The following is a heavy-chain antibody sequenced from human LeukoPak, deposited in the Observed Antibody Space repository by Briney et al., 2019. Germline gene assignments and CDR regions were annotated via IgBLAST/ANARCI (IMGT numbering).Heavy chain of an antibody. V-gene: IGHV3-7*01. D-gene: IGHD3-16*01. CDR1: GFTFSTYW. CDR2: IKQDGSQK. CDR3: AGGPYMGY. J-gene: IGHJ4*02. Sequence: GGSLRLSCAASGFTFSTYWMNWVRQAPGKGLERVANIKQDGSQKYYVDSVKGRFTISRDNAKNSLYLQMNSLRAEDTAVYYCAGGPYMGYWGQGTLVTVSS.